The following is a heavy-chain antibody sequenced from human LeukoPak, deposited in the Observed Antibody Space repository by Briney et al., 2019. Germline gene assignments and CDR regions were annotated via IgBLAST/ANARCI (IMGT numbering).Heavy chain of an antibody. CDR2: INPNSGGT. CDR1: GHTFTGYY. V-gene: IGHV1-2*02. Sequence: ASVKVSCKASGHTFTGYYMHWARQAPGQGLEWMGWINPNSGGTNYAQKFQGRVTMTRDTSISTAYMELSRLRSDDTAVYYCARLLGYCSSTSCYDYMDVWGKGTTVTVSS. D-gene: IGHD2-2*01. CDR3: ARLLGYCSSTSCYDYMDV. J-gene: IGHJ6*03.